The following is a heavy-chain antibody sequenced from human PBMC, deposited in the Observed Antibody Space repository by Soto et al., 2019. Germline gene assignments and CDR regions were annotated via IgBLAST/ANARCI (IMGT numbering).Heavy chain of an antibody. V-gene: IGHV4-4*07. Sequence: PSETLSLTCTVSGGSISGHAWIWIRQAAGMGLGWIGHIYPSGSTSYNPSLRGRVTLSLDTSKNQIFLNLTSVTAADTAVFYCVRGRSYSVYDFWGPGTLVTVSS. D-gene: IGHD5-12*01. CDR1: GGSISGHA. J-gene: IGHJ4*02. CDR2: IYPSGST. CDR3: VRGRSYSVYDF.